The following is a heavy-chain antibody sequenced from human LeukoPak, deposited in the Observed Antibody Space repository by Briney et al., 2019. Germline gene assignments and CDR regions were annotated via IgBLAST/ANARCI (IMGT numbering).Heavy chain of an antibody. D-gene: IGHD5-18*01. J-gene: IGHJ3*02. V-gene: IGHV1-2*02. CDR2: INPNSGGT. CDR3: AREVDTAMVAAFDI. CDR1: GYTFTGYY. Sequence: GASVKVSCRASGYTFTGYYMHWVRQAPGQGLEWMGWINPNSGGTNYAQKFQGRVTMTRDTSISTAYMELSRLRSDDTAVYYCAREVDTAMVAAFDIWGQGTMVTVSS.